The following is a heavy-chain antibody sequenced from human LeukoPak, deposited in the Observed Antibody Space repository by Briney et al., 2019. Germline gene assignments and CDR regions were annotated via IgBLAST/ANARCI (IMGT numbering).Heavy chain of an antibody. J-gene: IGHJ3*02. Sequence: GGSLRLSCAASGFTFSDHYMDWVRQAPGKGLEWVGRTRNKANSYTTEYAASVKGRFTISRDDSKNSLYLQMNSLKTEDTAVYYCARYGVMGGAFDIWGQGTMVTVSS. CDR2: TRNKANSYTT. CDR3: ARYGVMGGAFDI. CDR1: GFTFSDHY. V-gene: IGHV3-72*01. D-gene: IGHD1-26*01.